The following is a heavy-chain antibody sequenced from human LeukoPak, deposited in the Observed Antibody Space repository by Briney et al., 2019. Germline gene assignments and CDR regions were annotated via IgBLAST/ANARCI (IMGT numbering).Heavy chain of an antibody. CDR1: GFTFSSYA. CDR2: ISGSGGST. J-gene: IGHJ4*02. D-gene: IGHD3-10*01. CDR3: EKGGDYYGSSSLGY. Sequence: GGSLRLSCAASGFTFSSYAMSWVRQAPGKGLEWVSAISGSGGSTYYADSVKGRFTISRDNSKNTLYLQMNSLRAEDTAVYYCEKGGDYYGSSSLGYWGQGTLVTVSS. V-gene: IGHV3-23*01.